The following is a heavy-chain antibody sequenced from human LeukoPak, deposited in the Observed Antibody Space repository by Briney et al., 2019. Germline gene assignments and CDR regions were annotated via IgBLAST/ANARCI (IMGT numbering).Heavy chain of an antibody. J-gene: IGHJ3*02. D-gene: IGHD6-19*01. CDR2: ISTSSSYI. CDR1: GFTFSSFS. Sequence: GGSLRLSCAASGFTFSSFSMNWVRQAPGKGLEWVSSISTSSSYIYYADSVKGRFTISRDYAKNSLYLQMNSLRAEDTAVYYCARGASVVAGSDDAFDIWGQGTMVTVSS. V-gene: IGHV3-21*01. CDR3: ARGASVVAGSDDAFDI.